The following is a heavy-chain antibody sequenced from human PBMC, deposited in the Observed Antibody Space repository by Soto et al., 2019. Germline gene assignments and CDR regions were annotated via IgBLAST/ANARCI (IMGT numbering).Heavy chain of an antibody. CDR2: ISGSGGST. CDR3: AEGGDSSSWYYFDY. V-gene: IGHV3-23*01. D-gene: IGHD6-13*01. J-gene: IGHJ4*02. Sequence: GGSLRLSCAASGFTFSSYAMSWVRQAPGKGLEWVSAISGSGGSTYYADSVKGRFTISRDNSKNTLYLQMNSLRAEDTAVYYCAEGGDSSSWYYFDYWGQGTLVTVSS. CDR1: GFTFSSYA.